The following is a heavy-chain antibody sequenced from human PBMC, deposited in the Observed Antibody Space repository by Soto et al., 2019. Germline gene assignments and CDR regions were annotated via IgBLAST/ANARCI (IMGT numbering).Heavy chain of an antibody. CDR2: INAGNGNT. CDR1: GYTFTSYA. V-gene: IGHV1-3*01. Sequence: QVQLVQSGAEVKEPGASVKVSCKASGYTFTSYAMHWVRQAPGQRLEWMGWINAGNGNTKYSQKFQGRVTITRDTSASTAYMELSSLRSEDTAVYYCARAKPERVDYYDSSGYYYRFDPWGQGTLVTVSS. J-gene: IGHJ5*02. D-gene: IGHD3-22*01. CDR3: ARAKPERVDYYDSSGYYYRFDP.